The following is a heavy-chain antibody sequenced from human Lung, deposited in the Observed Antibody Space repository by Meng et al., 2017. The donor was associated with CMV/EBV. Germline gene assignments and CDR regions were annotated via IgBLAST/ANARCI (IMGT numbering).Heavy chain of an antibody. CDR2: IRNDETNK. CDR3: AKDGGGNWWNTFHI. V-gene: IGHV3-30*02. J-gene: IGHJ3*02. Sequence: GESXKISCAASGFTFSSYAMSWVRQAPGKGLEWVTFIRNDETNKYYADSVKGRFTISRDNSKNTLHLEMNSLRPEDTAVYYCAKDGGGNWWNTFHIRGQGXTVTVSS. CDR1: GFTFSSYA. D-gene: IGHD2-21*01.